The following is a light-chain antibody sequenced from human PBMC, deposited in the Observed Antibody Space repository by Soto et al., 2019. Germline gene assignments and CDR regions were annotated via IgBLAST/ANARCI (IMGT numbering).Light chain of an antibody. J-gene: IGKJ2*01. V-gene: IGKV3-11*01. CDR3: QQRSNWPPGYT. CDR2: DAS. Sequence: EIVLTQSPATLSLSPGERATLSCRASQSVSSYLAWYQQKPGQAPRLLIYDASNRATGIPARFSGSGSGTDFTLTIGSLEPEDFEVYYCQQRSNWPPGYTFGQGTKLAIK. CDR1: QSVSSY.